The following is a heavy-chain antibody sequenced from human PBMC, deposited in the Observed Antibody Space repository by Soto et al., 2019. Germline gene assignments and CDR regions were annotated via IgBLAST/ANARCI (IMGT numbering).Heavy chain of an antibody. CDR3: VREASSTGLHLDH. D-gene: IGHD6-6*01. CDR1: GFIFSNYA. V-gene: IGHV3-23*01. CDR2: ISGSGSTT. J-gene: IGHJ4*02. Sequence: EVQLLESGGHLVQPGGSLRLSCAASGFIFSNYAMNWVRQAPGKGLEWVSFISGSGSTTYYADSVKGRFTISRGNSKNMLYVQMNSLRAEDAAVYYCVREASSTGLHLDHWGRGTLVTVS.